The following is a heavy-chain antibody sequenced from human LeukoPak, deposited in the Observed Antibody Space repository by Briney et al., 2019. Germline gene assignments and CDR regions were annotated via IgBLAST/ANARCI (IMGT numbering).Heavy chain of an antibody. CDR2: ISTDGKDK. Sequence: GRSLRLSCAASGFTLSNYAMHWVRQAPGKGLEWVTVISTDGKDKKYADSVKGRFAISRDNSKNALDLQMNSLRAEDTAVYYCAKDQKWGPADYYFDSWGQGTLVTVSS. CDR3: AKDQKWGPADYYFDS. J-gene: IGHJ4*02. CDR1: GFTLSNYA. D-gene: IGHD2-2*01. V-gene: IGHV3-30*18.